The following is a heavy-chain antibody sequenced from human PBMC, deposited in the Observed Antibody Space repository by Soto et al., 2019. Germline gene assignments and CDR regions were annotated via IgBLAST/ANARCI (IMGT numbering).Heavy chain of an antibody. D-gene: IGHD6-19*01. CDR2: INGYKGNT. CDR1: GYTFTTYG. Sequence: QVQLEQSGAEVKKPGDSMKVSCKASGYTFTTYGISWVRQAPGQGLEWLGWINGYKGNTDYPQKPQGRVTMITDTSTSTAYMALRSLRSDDTAVYYCAREGSAPCYYYGMDVWGQGTTVTVSS. V-gene: IGHV1-18*01. J-gene: IGHJ6*02. CDR3: AREGSAPCYYYGMDV.